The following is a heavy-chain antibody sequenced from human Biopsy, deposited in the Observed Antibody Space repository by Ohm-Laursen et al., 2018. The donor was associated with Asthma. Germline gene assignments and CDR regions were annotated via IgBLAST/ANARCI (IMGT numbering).Heavy chain of an antibody. J-gene: IGHJ4*02. Sequence: SLRLSCAASGFTFGDYWMSWVRQVPGKGLEWVAVGGSYYDGGLKYYADSVNGRFTVSRDDSKNTLYLQMNSLRPDDTAVYYCARDVMEWYLPAFDFWGQGTLVTVPS. CDR3: ARDVMEWYLPAFDF. V-gene: IGHV3-30-3*01. CDR1: GFTFGDYW. D-gene: IGHD3-3*01. CDR2: GGSYYDGGLK.